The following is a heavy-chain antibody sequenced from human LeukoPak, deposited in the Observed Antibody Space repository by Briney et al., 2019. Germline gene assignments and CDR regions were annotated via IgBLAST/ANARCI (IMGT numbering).Heavy chain of an antibody. V-gene: IGHV3-30*18. J-gene: IGHJ4*02. D-gene: IGHD7-27*01. CDR2: VSYDGSSI. Sequence: GGSLRLSCVGSGFTFSTYGRHAGPQAPGKGLEWVAVVSYDGSSIYYADSVKGRFTISRDNSKNTLYLQMNSLRGEDTAVYYCTKAQHPCHELGNFYFDWWGQGVLVTVSP. CDR1: GFTFSTYG. CDR3: TKAQHPCHELGNFYFDW.